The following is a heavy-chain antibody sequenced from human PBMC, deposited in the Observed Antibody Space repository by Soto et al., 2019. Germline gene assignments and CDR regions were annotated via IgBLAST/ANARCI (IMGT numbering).Heavy chain of an antibody. Sequence: EVQLLESGGDLVQPGGSLRLSCAASGFTFSSYAMSWVRQAPGKGLEWVSTLSDNGGDTYYADSVKGRFTISRDNSKNTLYLQMNSLRAEDTAVYHCAKDHRYTYGEFDFRGQGTLVTVSS. CDR1: GFTFSSYA. CDR2: LSDNGGDT. CDR3: AKDHRYTYGEFDF. V-gene: IGHV3-23*01. D-gene: IGHD5-18*01. J-gene: IGHJ4*02.